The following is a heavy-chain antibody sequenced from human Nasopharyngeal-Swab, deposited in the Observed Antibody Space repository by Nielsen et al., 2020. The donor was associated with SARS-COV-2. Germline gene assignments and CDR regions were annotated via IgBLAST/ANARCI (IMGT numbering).Heavy chain of an antibody. Sequence: SETLSLTCTVSSGSISNSYWSWIRQPPGKGLEWIGYIYYSGSTNYNPSLKGRVTISVDTSKNKFSLKLSSVTAADTAVYYCARARKPKPRLPILYSGSYHDKKYSFDFFDDWGQGTLVTVSS. J-gene: IGHJ4*02. CDR1: SGSISNSY. CDR2: IYYSGST. D-gene: IGHD1-26*01. CDR3: ARARKPKPRLPILYSGSYHDKKYSFDFFDD. V-gene: IGHV4-59*01.